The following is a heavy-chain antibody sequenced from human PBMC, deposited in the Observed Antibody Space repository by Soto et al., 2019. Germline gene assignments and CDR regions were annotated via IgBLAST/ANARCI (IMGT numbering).Heavy chain of an antibody. D-gene: IGHD6-13*01. J-gene: IGHJ1*01. CDR1: GFTFDYYA. CDR3: VKDESINWYSGHFRH. V-gene: IGHV3-9*01. CDR2: INWNSGSI. Sequence: GGSLRLSCAASGFTFDYYAMHWVRQFPGKGLEWVSGINWNSGSIGYADSVKGRFAISRDNAKNSLHLQMNSLRTEDTAFYYCVKDESINWYSGHFRHWGQGTLVTVSS.